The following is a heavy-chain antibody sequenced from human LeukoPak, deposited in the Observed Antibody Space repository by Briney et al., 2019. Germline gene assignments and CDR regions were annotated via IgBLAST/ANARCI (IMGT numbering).Heavy chain of an antibody. CDR2: TFYRSKWYN. CDR1: GDSVSSNSGV. J-gene: IGHJ4*02. V-gene: IGHV6-1*01. D-gene: IGHD6-13*01. CDR3: AREAAAGWVDY. Sequence: SQTLSLTCAISGDSVSSNSGVWTWIRQSPSRGFEWLGRTFYRSKWYNHYAVPVKSRITINPDTSKNQFSLQLNSVTPEDTAVYYCAREAAAGWVDYWGQGTLVTVSS.